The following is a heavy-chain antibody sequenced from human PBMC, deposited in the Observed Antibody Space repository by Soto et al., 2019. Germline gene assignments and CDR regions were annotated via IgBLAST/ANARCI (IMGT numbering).Heavy chain of an antibody. J-gene: IGHJ6*02. Sequence: SETLSLTCSVYGGSFSVYYWSWIRQPPGKGLEWIGEINHSGSTNYNPSLKSRVTISVDTSKNQFSLKLSSVTAADMAVYYCARGTYQLLFYYYYGMDVWGQGTTVTVSS. CDR2: INHSGST. CDR3: ARGTYQLLFYYYYGMDV. D-gene: IGHD2-2*01. CDR1: GGSFSVYY. V-gene: IGHV4-34*01.